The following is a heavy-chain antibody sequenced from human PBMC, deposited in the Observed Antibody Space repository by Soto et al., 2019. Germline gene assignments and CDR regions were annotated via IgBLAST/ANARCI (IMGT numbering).Heavy chain of an antibody. D-gene: IGHD3-16*01. V-gene: IGHV4-59*01. Sequence: PSETLSLTCTVSGGSISSYYWSWIRQPPGKGLEWIGYIYYSGSTNYNPSLKSRVTISVDTSKNQFSLKLSSVTAADTAVYYCARHLQASVEGGEAYYYYGMDVWGQGTTVTVSS. J-gene: IGHJ6*02. CDR1: GGSISSYY. CDR3: ARHLQASVEGGEAYYYYGMDV. CDR2: IYYSGST.